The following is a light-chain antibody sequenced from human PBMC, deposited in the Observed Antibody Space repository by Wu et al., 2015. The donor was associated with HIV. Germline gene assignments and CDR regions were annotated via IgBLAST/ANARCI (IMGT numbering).Light chain of an antibody. J-gene: IGKJ1*01. CDR3: QQYGSSQWT. CDR2: GAS. V-gene: IGKV3-20*01. Sequence: EIVLTQSPGTLSLSPGERATLSCRASQSVSSSYLAWYQQKPGQAPRLLIYGASSRATGIPDRFSGSGSGTDFTLTISRLEPEDFAVYYCQQYGSSQWTFGQGDQGRKSN. CDR1: QSVSSSY.